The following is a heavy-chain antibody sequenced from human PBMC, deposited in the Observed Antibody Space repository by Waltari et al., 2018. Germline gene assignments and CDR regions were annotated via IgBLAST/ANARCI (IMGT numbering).Heavy chain of an antibody. J-gene: IGHJ3*02. CDR2: INHSGST. CDR3: ARGRRVGATRKDAFDI. CDR1: GGSFSGYY. D-gene: IGHD1-26*01. Sequence: QVQLQQWGAGLLKPSETLSLTCAVYGGSFSGYYWSWIRQPPGKGLEWIGEINHSGSTNYNPSLKSRVTISVDTSKNQFSLKLSSVTAADTAVYYCARGRRVGATRKDAFDIWGQGTMVTVSS. V-gene: IGHV4-34*01.